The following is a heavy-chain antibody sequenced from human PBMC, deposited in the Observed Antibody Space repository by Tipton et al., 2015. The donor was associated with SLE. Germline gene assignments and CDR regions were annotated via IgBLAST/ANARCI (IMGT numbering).Heavy chain of an antibody. V-gene: IGHV4-59*01. CDR1: GGSISSYY. Sequence: TLSLTCTVSGGSISSYYWSWIRQPPGKGLEWIGYIYTSGSTNYNPSLKSRVTISVDTSKNQFSRKLSSVTAADTAVYYCARDGDGGSGSYDAFDIWGQGTMVTVSS. D-gene: IGHD3-10*01. CDR2: IYTSGST. J-gene: IGHJ3*02. CDR3: ARDGDGGSGSYDAFDI.